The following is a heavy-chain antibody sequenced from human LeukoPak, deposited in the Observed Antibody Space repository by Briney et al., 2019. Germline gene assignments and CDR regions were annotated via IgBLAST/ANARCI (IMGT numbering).Heavy chain of an antibody. CDR1: GFTFSSYA. Sequence: GGSLRLSCADSGFTFSSYAMSWVRQAPGKGLEWVSAISVSDGSTYYADSVKGRFTISRDNSKNTLYLQMNSLRAEATAVYYCAKDDSVVVITPYYFDYWGQGTLVTVSS. J-gene: IGHJ4*02. D-gene: IGHD3-22*01. CDR2: ISVSDGST. V-gene: IGHV3-23*01. CDR3: AKDDSVVVITPYYFDY.